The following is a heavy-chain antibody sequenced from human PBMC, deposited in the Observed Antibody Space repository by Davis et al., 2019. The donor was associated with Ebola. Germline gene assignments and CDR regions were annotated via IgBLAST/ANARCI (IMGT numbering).Heavy chain of an antibody. CDR3: ARAQFPTTSDH. J-gene: IGHJ4*02. D-gene: IGHD1-1*01. CDR2: INPHNNNT. Sequence: AASVKVSCKASGYPFTSYGVTWVRQAPGQGLEWMGWINPHNNNTNYAQSVQGRVTMTTDTSTSTAYMEVGSLRSDDTAVYYCARAQFPTTSDHWGQGTLVTVSS. V-gene: IGHV1-18*04. CDR1: GYPFTSYG.